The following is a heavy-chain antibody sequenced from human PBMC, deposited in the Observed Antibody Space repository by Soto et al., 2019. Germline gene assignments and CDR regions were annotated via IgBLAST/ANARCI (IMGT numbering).Heavy chain of an antibody. J-gene: IGHJ6*02. Sequence: QVQLVQSGAEVKKPGSSVKVSCKASGGTFSSYVITWVRQAPGQGLEWMGGIIAIFGTANYAQKFQGRVTITADESTGTDYMELSSLRSEDTAVYYCARASHCSGGSCYSTNPREIHGVDVWGQGPTVTVSS. CDR1: GGTFSSYV. V-gene: IGHV1-69*01. D-gene: IGHD2-15*01. CDR2: IIAIFGTA. CDR3: ARASHCSGGSCYSTNPREIHGVDV.